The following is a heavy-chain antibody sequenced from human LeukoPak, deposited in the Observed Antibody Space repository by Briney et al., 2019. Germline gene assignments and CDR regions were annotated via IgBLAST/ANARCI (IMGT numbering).Heavy chain of an antibody. D-gene: IGHD3-22*01. Sequence: GGSLRLSCAASGFTFGNHWMSWVRQAPGKGLESVANIKEDGSEKYYVDSVKGRFTISRDNARNSLYLQVNSLRAEDAAVYYCARDSVHGYYDSSGYSALFDYWGQGTLVTVSS. CDR3: ARDSVHGYYDSSGYSALFDY. V-gene: IGHV3-7*01. CDR2: IKEDGSEK. CDR1: GFTFGNHW. J-gene: IGHJ4*02.